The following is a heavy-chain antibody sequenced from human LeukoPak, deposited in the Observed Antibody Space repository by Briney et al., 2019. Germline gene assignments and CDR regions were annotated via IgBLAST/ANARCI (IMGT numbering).Heavy chain of an antibody. V-gene: IGHV3-33*01. CDR2: IWYDGSNK. CDR1: GFTFGNFG. Sequence: PGRSLRLSCAASGFTFGNFGMHWVRQAPGKGLEWVAVIWYDGSNKYYTDSVKGRFTISRDNSKNTLYLQMNSLRAEDTAVYYCARDRGALRYFDYWGQGTLVTVSS. CDR3: ARDRGALRYFDY. J-gene: IGHJ4*02. D-gene: IGHD1-26*01.